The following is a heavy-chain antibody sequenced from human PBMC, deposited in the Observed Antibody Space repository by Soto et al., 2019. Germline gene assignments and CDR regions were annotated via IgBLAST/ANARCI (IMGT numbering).Heavy chain of an antibody. Sequence: QVQLQESGPGLVKPSQTLSLTCTVSGGSISSGDYYWSWIRQPPGKGLEWIGYIYYSGSTYYNPSLKSRVTISVDTSKNQFSLKLSSVTAADTAVYYCARLGSYGYESYYYYGMDVWGQGTTVTVSS. CDR2: IYYSGST. D-gene: IGHD5-18*01. CDR3: ARLGSYGYESYYYYGMDV. J-gene: IGHJ6*02. V-gene: IGHV4-30-4*01. CDR1: GGSISSGDYY.